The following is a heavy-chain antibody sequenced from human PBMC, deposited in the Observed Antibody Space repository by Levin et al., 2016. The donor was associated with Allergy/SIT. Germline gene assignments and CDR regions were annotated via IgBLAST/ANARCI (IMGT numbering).Heavy chain of an antibody. CDR3: AKCVVAATGWCNYFDP. V-gene: IGHV3-23*01. CDR1: GFTFSDYA. Sequence: GESLKISCAASGFTFSDYAMSWVRQAPGKGLEWVSAIGGGGDDTHYADSVKGRFTISRDNLKNTLYLQMSSLRAEDTAVYYCAKCVVAATGWCNYFDPWGQGTLVTVSS. D-gene: IGHD6-13*01. J-gene: IGHJ5*02. CDR2: IGGGGDDT.